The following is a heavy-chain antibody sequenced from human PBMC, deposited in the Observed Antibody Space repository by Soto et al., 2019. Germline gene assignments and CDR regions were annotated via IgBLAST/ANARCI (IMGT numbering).Heavy chain of an antibody. CDR2: ISGSGGST. D-gene: IGHD3-10*01. J-gene: IGHJ6*02. CDR3: AKDGDNLWFEEKYYAYYGMDV. V-gene: IGHV3-23*01. CDR1: GFTFSSYA. Sequence: VPLLESGGGLVQPGGSLRLSCAASGFTFSSYAMSWVRQAPGKGLEWVSAISGSGGSTYYADSVTARVTISRDNSKNTLYLPMNILRAEDTAVYYCAKDGDNLWFEEKYYAYYGMDVWGQGTTFTVCS.